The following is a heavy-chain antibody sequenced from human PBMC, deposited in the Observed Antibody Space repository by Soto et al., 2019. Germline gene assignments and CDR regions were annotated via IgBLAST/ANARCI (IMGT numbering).Heavy chain of an antibody. V-gene: IGHV1-8*01. CDR3: ARDLQDYGDYYYYYYMDV. J-gene: IGHJ6*03. Sequence: ASVKVSCKASGYTFTSYDINWVRQATGQGLEWMGWMNPNSGNTGYAQKFQGRVTMTRNTSISTAYMELSSLRSEDTAVYYCARDLQDYGDYYYYYYMDVWGKGTTVTSP. CDR1: GYTFTSYD. D-gene: IGHD4-17*01. CDR2: MNPNSGNT.